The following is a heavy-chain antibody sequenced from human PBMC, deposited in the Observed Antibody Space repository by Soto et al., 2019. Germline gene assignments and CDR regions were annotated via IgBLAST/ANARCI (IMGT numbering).Heavy chain of an antibody. CDR3: ARGSIVAAEYGMDV. CDR2: IWHDGSKK. CDR1: GFSFSSYG. J-gene: IGHJ6*02. Sequence: QPVGSLRLSCAASGFSFSSYGMHWVRQAPGKGLEWVAVIWHDGSKKYYADSVKGRLIISRDNSKNTLYVQINSLRAEDTAVYFCARGSIVAAEYGMDVWGQGTTVTVSS. V-gene: IGHV3-33*01. D-gene: IGHD6-13*01.